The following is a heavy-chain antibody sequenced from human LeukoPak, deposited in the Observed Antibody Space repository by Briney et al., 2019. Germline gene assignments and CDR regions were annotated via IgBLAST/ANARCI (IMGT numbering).Heavy chain of an antibody. V-gene: IGHV3-49*04. CDR2: IRSKSYGGTT. CDR1: GFTFSDYS. Sequence: AGGSLRLSCTASGFTFSDYSMTWVRQAPGKGLEWVGFIRSKSYGGTTEYAASVKGRFTISRDDSKSIAYLQMNSLKTEDTAMYYCTAERITIFGVVINSLYSWGQGTLVTLSS. CDR3: TAERITIFGVVINSLYS. J-gene: IGHJ5*02. D-gene: IGHD3-3*01.